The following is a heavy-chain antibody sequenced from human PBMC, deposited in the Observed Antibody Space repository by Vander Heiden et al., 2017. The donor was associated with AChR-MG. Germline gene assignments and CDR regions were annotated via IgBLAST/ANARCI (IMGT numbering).Heavy chain of an antibody. J-gene: IGHJ4*02. V-gene: IGHV3-33*03. D-gene: IGHD3-10*01. CDR3: ARYASGSYYYDY. CDR1: GFTFSSYV. CDR2: IWYDGSNQ. Sequence: QVQLVESGGGVFQAGKSLRLSCTASGFTFSSYVIHWVRQAPGKGLEWVAVIWYDGSNQNYAGSVRGRFTISRDNSRNTLFLQMNSLRAEDTAVYYCARYASGSYYYDYWGQGTLVTVSS.